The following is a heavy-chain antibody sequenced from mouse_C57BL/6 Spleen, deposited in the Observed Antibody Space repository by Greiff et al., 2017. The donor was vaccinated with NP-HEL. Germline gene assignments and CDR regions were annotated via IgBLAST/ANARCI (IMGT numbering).Heavy chain of an antibody. D-gene: IGHD4-1*01. V-gene: IGHV1-53*01. CDR1: GYTFTSYW. J-gene: IGHJ2*01. CDR2: INPSIGGT. CDR3: ARNWYYFDY. Sequence: QVQLQQSGTELVKPGASVKLSCKAPGYTFTSYWMHWVKQRPGQGLEWIGNINPSIGGTNYNEKFKSKATLPVDKSASTAFMQLSSLTSEDSAVYDCARNWYYFDYWGKGTTLTVSS.